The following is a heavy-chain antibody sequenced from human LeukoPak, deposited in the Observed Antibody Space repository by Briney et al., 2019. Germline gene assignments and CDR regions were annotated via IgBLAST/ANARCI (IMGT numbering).Heavy chain of an antibody. CDR1: GGSISSSKW. D-gene: IGHD3-10*01. J-gene: IGHJ5*02. Sequence: PSGTLSLTCAVSGGSISSSKWWTWVRQPPGKGLEWIGEIYHSGSTNYNPSLKSRVTISVDRSKNQFSLKLSSVTAADTAVYYCARVPPGAPSWFDPWGQGTLVTVSS. CDR3: ARVPPGAPSWFDP. V-gene: IGHV4-4*02. CDR2: IYHSGST.